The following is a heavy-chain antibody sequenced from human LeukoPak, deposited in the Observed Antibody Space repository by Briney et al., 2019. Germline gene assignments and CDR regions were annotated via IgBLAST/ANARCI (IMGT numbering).Heavy chain of an antibody. CDR1: GFTFSNYN. D-gene: IGHD4-23*01. J-gene: IGHJ4*02. Sequence: GGSLRLSCAVSGFTFSNYNLNWVRQAPGKGLEWVSYISDGSSTIYYADSVRGRFTISRDNAKNSLYLQINSLRDEDAAVYYCARETVGLDYWGQGTLVTVSS. CDR2: ISDGSSTI. V-gene: IGHV3-48*02. CDR3: ARETVGLDY.